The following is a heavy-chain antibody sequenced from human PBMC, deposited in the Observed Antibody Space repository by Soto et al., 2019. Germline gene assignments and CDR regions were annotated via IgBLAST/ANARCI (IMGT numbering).Heavy chain of an antibody. CDR3: ARDSGYGSGTSVNHYLDY. CDR2: ISGSGGST. CDR1: GFTFSSYA. D-gene: IGHD3-10*01. J-gene: IGHJ4*01. Sequence: GVSMRLSCAASGFTFSSYAMSWVRQAPGKGLEWVSAISGSGGSTYYADSVKGRFTISRDNSKNTLYLQMNSLRAEDTAVYYCARDSGYGSGTSVNHYLDYWGNGNLVTVSS. V-gene: IGHV3-23*01.